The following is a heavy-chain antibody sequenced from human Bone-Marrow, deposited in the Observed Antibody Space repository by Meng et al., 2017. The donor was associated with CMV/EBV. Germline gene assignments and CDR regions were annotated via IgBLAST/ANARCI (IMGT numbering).Heavy chain of an antibody. CDR2: ISSSSSYI. CDR3: ARWEIVDAFDI. Sequence: GGSLRLSCAASGFTFSSYSMNWVRQAPGKGLEWVSSISSSSSYIYYADSVKGRFTISRDNAKNSLYLQMNSLRAEDTAVYYCARWEIVDAFDIWGQGPMVTVSS. D-gene: IGHD5-12*01. CDR1: GFTFSSYS. V-gene: IGHV3-21*01. J-gene: IGHJ3*02.